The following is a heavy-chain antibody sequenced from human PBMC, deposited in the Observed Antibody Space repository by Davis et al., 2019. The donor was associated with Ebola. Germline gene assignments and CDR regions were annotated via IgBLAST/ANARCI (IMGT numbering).Heavy chain of an antibody. J-gene: IGHJ4*02. CDR2: INTDGSFT. D-gene: IGHD6-13*01. CDR1: GFTFSSYW. Sequence: GESLKISCAAPGFTFSSYWMHWVRQTPGKGLVWVSRINTDGSFTDYADSVKGRFTISRDNARNTVSLQMNSLRAEDTALYYCARGWAQSGFDYWGQGTPVTVSS. V-gene: IGHV3-74*01. CDR3: ARGWAQSGFDY.